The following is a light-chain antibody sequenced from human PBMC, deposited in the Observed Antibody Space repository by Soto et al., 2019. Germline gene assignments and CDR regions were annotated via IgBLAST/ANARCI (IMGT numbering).Light chain of an antibody. V-gene: IGKV1-33*01. CDR2: DAS. CDR3: QQYSNLIT. Sequence: IHMTHAPSSLSASVLYRVTITFQSSQDVSNYLNWYQQKLGKAPKLLIYDASNLETGVPSRFSGSGSGTYFSFTISSLQPEDFATYYCQQYSNLITFGQGTRLEI. J-gene: IGKJ5*01. CDR1: QDVSNY.